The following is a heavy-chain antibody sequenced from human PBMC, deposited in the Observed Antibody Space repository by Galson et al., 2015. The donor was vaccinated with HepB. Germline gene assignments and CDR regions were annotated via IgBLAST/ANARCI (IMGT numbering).Heavy chain of an antibody. J-gene: IGHJ6*02. D-gene: IGHD6-13*01. CDR1: GGPISSSSYY. Sequence: ETLSLTCTVSGGPISSSSYYWGWIRQPPGKGLEWIGSIYYSGSTYYNPSLKSRVTISVDTSKNQFSLKLSSVTAADTAVYYCARLEVAAAGLPGDYYYGMDVWGQGTTVTVSS. CDR2: IYYSGST. CDR3: ARLEVAAAGLPGDYYYGMDV. V-gene: IGHV4-39*01.